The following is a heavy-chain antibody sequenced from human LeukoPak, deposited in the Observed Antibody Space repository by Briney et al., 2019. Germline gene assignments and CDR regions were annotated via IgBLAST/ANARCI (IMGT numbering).Heavy chain of an antibody. CDR2: VSSSGGST. Sequence: PGGSLRLSCAASGFTFSRYAMTWVRQAPGKGLEWVSTVSSSGGSTYYPDSVKGRFTISRDNSKNTVFLQMDSLRAEDTAVYYCGKDRPYDYGDSTASFDSWGRGTLVTVSS. V-gene: IGHV3-23*01. CDR3: GKDRPYDYGDSTASFDS. CDR1: GFTFSRYA. J-gene: IGHJ4*02. D-gene: IGHD4-17*01.